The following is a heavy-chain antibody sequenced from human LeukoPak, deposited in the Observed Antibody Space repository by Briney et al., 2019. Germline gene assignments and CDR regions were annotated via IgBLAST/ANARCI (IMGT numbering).Heavy chain of an antibody. CDR3: AREESSGWYRGPNAFDI. CDR2: IIPIFGTA. Sequence: SVKVSCKASGGTFSSYAISWVRQAPGQGLEWMGGIIPIFGTANYAQKFQGRVTITADKSMSTAYMELSSLRSEDTAVYYCAREESSGWYRGPNAFDIWGQGTMVTVSS. V-gene: IGHV1-69*06. CDR1: GGTFSSYA. J-gene: IGHJ3*02. D-gene: IGHD6-19*01.